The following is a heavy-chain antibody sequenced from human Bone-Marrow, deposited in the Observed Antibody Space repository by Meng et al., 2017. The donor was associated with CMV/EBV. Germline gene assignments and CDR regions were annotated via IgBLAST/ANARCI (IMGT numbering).Heavy chain of an antibody. CDR3: ARDGPGYAFDI. V-gene: IGHV3-53*01. CDR1: GFTVSSNY. D-gene: IGHD6-25*01. CDR2: IYSGGST. Sequence: GESLKISCAASGFTVSSNYMSWVRQAPGKGLEWVSVIYSGGSTYYEDSVKGRFTISRDNSKNTLYLQMNSLRAEDTAVYYCARDGPGYAFDIWGQGTMVTVSS. J-gene: IGHJ3*02.